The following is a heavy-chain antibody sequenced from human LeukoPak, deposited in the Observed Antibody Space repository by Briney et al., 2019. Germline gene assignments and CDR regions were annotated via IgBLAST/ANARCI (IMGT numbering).Heavy chain of an antibody. CDR2: IYYSGST. D-gene: IGHD5-18*01. CDR1: GGSISSYY. CDR3: ARRRKGYSPTMDV. V-gene: IGHV4-59*01. J-gene: IGHJ6*03. Sequence: SETLSLTCTVSGGSISSYYWSWIRQPPGKGLEWIGYIYYSGSTNYNPSLKSRVTISVDTSKNQFSRKLSSVTAADTAVYYCARRRKGYSPTMDVWGKGTTVTVSS.